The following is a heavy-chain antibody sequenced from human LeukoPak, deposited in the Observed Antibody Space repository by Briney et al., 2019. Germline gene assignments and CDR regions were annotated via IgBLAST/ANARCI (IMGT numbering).Heavy chain of an antibody. CDR2: ITRSSSYT. Sequence: GGSLRLSCAASGFSFSDYYMSWIRQAPGKGLEWVSYITRSSSYTNYADSVKGRFTISRDNAKNSLYLQMNSLRAEDTAVYYCARERGIGRNYYDRNGTQYFDDWGQGTLVTVSP. J-gene: IGHJ4*02. CDR1: GFSFSDYY. V-gene: IGHV3-11*06. D-gene: IGHD3-22*01. CDR3: ARERGIGRNYYDRNGTQYFDD.